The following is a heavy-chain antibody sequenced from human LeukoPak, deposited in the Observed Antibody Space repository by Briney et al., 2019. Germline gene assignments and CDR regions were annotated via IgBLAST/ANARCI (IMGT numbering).Heavy chain of an antibody. V-gene: IGHV4-59*08. D-gene: IGHD5-24*01. CDR2: IYYSGST. J-gene: IGHJ6*03. Sequence: SETLSLTCTVSCGSISSYYRSWIRQPPGKGLEWIGYIYYSGSTNYNPSLKSRVTISVDTSKNQFSLKLSSVTAADTAVYYCARRVQKDGYYYYMDVWGKGTTVTVSS. CDR3: ARRVQKDGYYYYMDV. CDR1: CGSISSYY.